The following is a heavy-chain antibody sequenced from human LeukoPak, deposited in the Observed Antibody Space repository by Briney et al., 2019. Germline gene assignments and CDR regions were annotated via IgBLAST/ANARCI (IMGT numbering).Heavy chain of an antibody. CDR1: GGSFSDYY. CDR2: INHRGTT. D-gene: IGHD3-10*01. CDR3: ARAFDYYVDY. V-gene: IGHV4-34*01. J-gene: IGHJ4*02. Sequence: SETLSLTCAVYGGSFSDYYWIWLRQPPGKGREWIAEINHRGTTNYNPSLKSRLSLSVDTSNRHLSLKPTSVTAAHPAVTSCARAFDYYVDYWSQGTLVTGSS.